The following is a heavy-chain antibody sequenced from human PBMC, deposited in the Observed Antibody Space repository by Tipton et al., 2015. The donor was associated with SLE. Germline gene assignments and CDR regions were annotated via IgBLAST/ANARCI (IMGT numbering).Heavy chain of an antibody. CDR1: GFTFSTHS. D-gene: IGHD3-10*01. V-gene: IGHV3-21*01. CDR2: ISSSGTYI. J-gene: IGHJ6*03. Sequence: SLRLSCAASGFTFSTHSMNWVRQAPGKGLEWVSSISSSGTYIHYADSVSGRLTISRDNADNSLSLQMNSLRAEDTAVYYCTRGTGSRHYYSMDVWGSGTTVTVS. CDR3: TRGTGSRHYYSMDV.